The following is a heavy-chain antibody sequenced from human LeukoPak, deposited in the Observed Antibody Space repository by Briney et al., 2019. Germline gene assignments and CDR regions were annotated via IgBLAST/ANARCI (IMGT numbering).Heavy chain of an antibody. CDR2: IYSAGNT. V-gene: IGHV3-53*04. CDR1: GFTVSSNY. Sequence: GGPLRLSCVASGFTVSSNYMSWVRQAPGKGLEWVSVIYSAGNTYYADSVKGRFTISRHNSKNPLYLQMNSLRVEDTAVYYCVRGGTPGYSSGRIDYWGQGTLVTVSS. D-gene: IGHD6-19*01. CDR3: VRGGTPGYSSGRIDY. J-gene: IGHJ4*02.